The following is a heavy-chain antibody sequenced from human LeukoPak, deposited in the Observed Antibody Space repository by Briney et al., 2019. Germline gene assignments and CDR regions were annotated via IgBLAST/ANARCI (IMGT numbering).Heavy chain of an antibody. CDR2: ISAYNGNT. CDR3: ARVRQTYYYDSSGPYYFDY. V-gene: IGHV1-18*01. CDR1: GYTFTSCG. D-gene: IGHD3-22*01. J-gene: IGHJ4*02. Sequence: ASVKVSCKASGYTFTSCGISWVRQAPGQGLEWMGWISAYNGNTNYAQKLQGRVTMTTDTSTSTAYMELRSLRSDDTAVYYCARVRQTYYYDSSGPYYFDYWGQGTLVTVSS.